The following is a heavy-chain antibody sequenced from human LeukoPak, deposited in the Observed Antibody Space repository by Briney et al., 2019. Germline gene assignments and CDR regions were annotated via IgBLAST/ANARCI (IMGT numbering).Heavy chain of an antibody. CDR3: ARKRRLRLGDFDY. Sequence: GESLKISCKGSGSPFTNYWIGWVRQMPGKGLEWMGIIYPADSDTRYSPSFQGQVTISVDKSISTAYLQWSSLKASDTAMYYCARKRRLRLGDFDYWGQGTLVAVSS. V-gene: IGHV5-51*01. J-gene: IGHJ4*02. CDR1: GSPFTNYW. D-gene: IGHD3-16*01. CDR2: IYPADSDT.